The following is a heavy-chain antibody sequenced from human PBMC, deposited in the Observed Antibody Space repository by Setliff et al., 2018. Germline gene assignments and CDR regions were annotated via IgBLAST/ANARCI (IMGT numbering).Heavy chain of an antibody. CDR2: ISDSSHEM. CDR1: GFTFSSYW. V-gene: IGHV3-21*05. Sequence: GGSLRLSCAASGFTFSSYWMSWVRQTPGRGLEWVSFISDSSHEMYYADSVRGRFTISRDNAKNSLYLEMNSLRAEDTAIYYCVRNGDLLGGFGMDVWGQGTTVTVSS. D-gene: IGHD3-10*01. J-gene: IGHJ6*02. CDR3: VRNGDLLGGFGMDV.